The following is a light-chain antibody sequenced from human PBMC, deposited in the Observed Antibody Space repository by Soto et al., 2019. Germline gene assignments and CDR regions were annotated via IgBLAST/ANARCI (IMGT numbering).Light chain of an antibody. CDR1: SSDVGSYNL. Sequence: QSALTQPPSVSGSPGQSVTISCTGTSSDVGSYNLVSWYQQQPGKAPKLMIYEDSKRPSGVSNRFSGSKSGNTASLTISGLQAEDEADYYCCSYAGSSTFVYVFGTGTKVTVL. V-gene: IGLV2-23*02. J-gene: IGLJ1*01. CDR3: CSYAGSSTFVYV. CDR2: EDS.